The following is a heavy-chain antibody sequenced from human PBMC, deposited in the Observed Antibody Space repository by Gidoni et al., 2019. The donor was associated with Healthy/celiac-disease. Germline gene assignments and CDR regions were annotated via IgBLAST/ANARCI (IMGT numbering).Heavy chain of an antibody. J-gene: IGHJ6*02. D-gene: IGHD1-26*01. CDR1: GYSFSGYY. CDR3: AREKLRGFYYYGMDV. CDR2: INPTGGGT. V-gene: IGHV1-2*02. Sequence: QVQLVQSGAEVKKPGASLKVSCKASGYSFSGYYMHWVRQAPGQGLEWMGRINPTGGGTNYAQKFQGRVTVTRDTSTSTVYMEFNRLRSDDTAVYYCAREKLRGFYYYGMDVWGRGTTVTVSS.